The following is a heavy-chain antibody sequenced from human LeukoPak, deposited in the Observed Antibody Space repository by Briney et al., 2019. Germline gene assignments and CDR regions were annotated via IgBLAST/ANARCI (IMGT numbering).Heavy chain of an antibody. CDR3: ARDHTQYDILWWPGGSWFDP. J-gene: IGHJ5*02. D-gene: IGHD2-21*01. CDR1: GFSFSSYG. Sequence: GGSLRLSCAASGFSFSSYGMHWVRQAPGKGLEWVAVIPYDGSNTYYADSVKGRFTISRDNSKNTLYLQMNSLRAEDSAVYYCARDHTQYDILWWPGGSWFDPWGQGTLVTVSS. CDR2: IPYDGSNT. V-gene: IGHV3-30*03.